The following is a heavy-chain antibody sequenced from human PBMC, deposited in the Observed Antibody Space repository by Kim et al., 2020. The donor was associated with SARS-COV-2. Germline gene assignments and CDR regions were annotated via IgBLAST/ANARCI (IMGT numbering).Heavy chain of an antibody. J-gene: IGHJ3*02. CDR2: INYSGST. Sequence: SETLSLTCTVSGASISSYYWSWIRQPPGKGLEWIGYINYSGSTNYNPSLKSRVTIAVDTSKNQVSLKLTSVTAADTALYFCAKGPYGCYDSFSAFEIWGQGSMVSVSS. CDR1: GASISSYY. D-gene: IGHD5-12*01. V-gene: IGHV4-59*01. CDR3: AKGPYGCYDSFSAFEI.